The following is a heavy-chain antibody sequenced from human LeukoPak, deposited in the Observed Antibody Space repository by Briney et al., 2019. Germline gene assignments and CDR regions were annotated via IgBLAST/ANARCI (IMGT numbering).Heavy chain of an antibody. CDR1: GYTFTGYY. D-gene: IGHD3-22*01. CDR3: ARVSYDSSGYYPETIDY. Sequence: ASVKVSCKASGYTFTGYYMHWVRQAPGQGLEWMGGIIPIFGTANYAQKFQGRVTITADKSTSTAYMELSSLRSEDTAVYYCARVSYDSSGYYPETIDYWGQGTLVTVSS. V-gene: IGHV1-69*06. J-gene: IGHJ4*02. CDR2: IIPIFGTA.